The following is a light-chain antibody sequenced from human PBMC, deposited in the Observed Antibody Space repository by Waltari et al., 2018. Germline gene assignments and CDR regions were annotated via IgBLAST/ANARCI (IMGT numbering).Light chain of an antibody. V-gene: IGLV1-44*01. CDR2: GNN. CDR3: SAWDDSLSGVI. CDR1: HSNIGSNT. Sequence: QSVLTQPPSTSGTPGLRITISCSGGHSNIGSNTVNWYLQLPGTAPKLLIFGNNQRSSGVPDRFPGSKSVTSASLAISGLQSGDEADYYCSAWDDSLSGVIFGGGTKLTVL. J-gene: IGLJ2*01.